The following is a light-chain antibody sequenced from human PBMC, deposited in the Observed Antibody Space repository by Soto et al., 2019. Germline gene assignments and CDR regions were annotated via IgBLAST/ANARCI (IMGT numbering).Light chain of an antibody. CDR1: QSVVTNS. CDR2: DAS. V-gene: IGKV3-20*01. J-gene: IGKJ5*01. Sequence: EIVLTQSPGTLSLSPWERSTVSWRASQSVVTNSLAWYQQKPGQAPRLIIYDASSRATGIPDRFSGSGSGTDFTLTISRLEPEDFAVYYCQQYGNSPITFGQGTRLEIK. CDR3: QQYGNSPIT.